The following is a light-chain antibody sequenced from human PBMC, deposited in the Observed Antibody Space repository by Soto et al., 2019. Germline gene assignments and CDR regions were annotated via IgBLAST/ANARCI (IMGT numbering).Light chain of an antibody. CDR3: QQYGSSPAWT. V-gene: IGKV3-20*01. J-gene: IGKJ1*01. Sequence: EXVLTQSPGTLSLSPGERATLSCRASQSVSSSYLAWYQQKPGQAPRLLIYGASSRATGIPDRFSGSGSGTDFTLTISRLEPEDFAVYYCQQYGSSPAWTFGQGTKVEIK. CDR2: GAS. CDR1: QSVSSSY.